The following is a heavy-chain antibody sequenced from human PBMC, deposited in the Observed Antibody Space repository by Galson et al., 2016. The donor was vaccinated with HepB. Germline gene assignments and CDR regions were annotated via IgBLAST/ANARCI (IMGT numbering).Heavy chain of an antibody. CDR3: ARVRPRSGYCFDY. CDR1: GFSFSIYS. Sequence: SLRLSCAASGFSFSIYSMNWVRQAPGKGLEWVSSISSSNTYIDYADSVKGRFTISRDNAKNSLYLQMNSLRVEETAVYYCARVRPRSGYCFDYWGQGTLVTVSS. CDR2: ISSSNTYI. D-gene: IGHD5-12*01. J-gene: IGHJ4*02. V-gene: IGHV3-21*01.